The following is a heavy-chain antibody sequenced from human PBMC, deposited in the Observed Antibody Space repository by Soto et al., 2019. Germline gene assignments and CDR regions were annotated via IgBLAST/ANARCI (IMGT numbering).Heavy chain of an antibody. CDR2: IKQDGSEK. CDR1: GFTFSHLW. V-gene: IGHV3-7*05. D-gene: IGHD6-13*01. Sequence: GGSLRPSPAASGFTFSHLWMSWVPPAPGKGVEWVANIKQDGSEKYYVDSVKGRFTISRDNAKNSLYLQMNSLRAEDTAVYYCARDYRIAAYYYYGMDVWGQGTTVTVSS. J-gene: IGHJ6*02. CDR3: ARDYRIAAYYYYGMDV.